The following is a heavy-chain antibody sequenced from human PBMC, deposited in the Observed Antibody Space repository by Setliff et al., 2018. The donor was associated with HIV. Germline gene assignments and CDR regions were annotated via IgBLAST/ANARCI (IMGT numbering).Heavy chain of an antibody. CDR2: IYNSEMI. CDR1: GASISSDT. J-gene: IGHJ5*02. Sequence: SETLSLTCIVSGASISSDTWSWNRQPPGKGLQRIGFIYNSEMINYNPSLKSRVSMSLDTSKNQFSLKLTSVTAADTAVYYCARGGTSSNWFDPWGQGTLVTVSS. V-gene: IGHV4-59*01. D-gene: IGHD1-26*01. CDR3: ARGGTSSNWFDP.